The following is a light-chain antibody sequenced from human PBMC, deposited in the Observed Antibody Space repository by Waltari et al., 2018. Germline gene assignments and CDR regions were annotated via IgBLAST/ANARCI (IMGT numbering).Light chain of an antibody. V-gene: IGKV1-5*03. CDR1: QGIGRW. Sequence: DIQMTQSPSTLPASVGDRVTIPCRASQGIGRWLAWYQQKPGKAPKFLIYKASSLESGVPARFSGSGSGTEFTLTISSLQPDDFATYYCQHYNSYSSWTFGQGTKVEIK. J-gene: IGKJ1*01. CDR2: KAS. CDR3: QHYNSYSSWT.